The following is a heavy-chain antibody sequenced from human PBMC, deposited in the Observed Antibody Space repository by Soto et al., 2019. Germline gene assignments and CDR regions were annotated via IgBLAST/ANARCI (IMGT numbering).Heavy chain of an antibody. CDR2: ISGSGGST. J-gene: IGHJ4*02. V-gene: IGHV3-23*01. CDR3: AKDPKRAYYYDSSGYPYFDY. Sequence: EVQLLESGGGLVQPGGSLRLSCAASGFTFSSYAMSWVRQAPGKGLEWVSAISGSGGSTYYADSVKGRFTISRDNSKNTLYLQMNSLRAKDTAVYYCAKDPKRAYYYDSSGYPYFDYWGQGTLVTVSS. D-gene: IGHD3-22*01. CDR1: GFTFSSYA.